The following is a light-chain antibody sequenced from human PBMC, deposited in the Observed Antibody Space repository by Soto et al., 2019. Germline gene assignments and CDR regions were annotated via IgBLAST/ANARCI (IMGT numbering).Light chain of an antibody. CDR2: DAS. J-gene: IGKJ1*01. CDR3: LQYHNLWA. CDR1: QSVTSY. Sequence: EIVLTQSPAALSLSPGERATLSCRASQSVTSYLAWYQQKPGQAPRLLIYDASNRATGIPARFSGSGSGTDFTLTISSLEPEDFAVYSCLQYHNLWAFGQGTKVEI. V-gene: IGKV3-11*01.